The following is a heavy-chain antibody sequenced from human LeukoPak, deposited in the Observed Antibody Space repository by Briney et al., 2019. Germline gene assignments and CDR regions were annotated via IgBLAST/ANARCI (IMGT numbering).Heavy chain of an antibody. V-gene: IGHV3-23*01. CDR3: AKDLSGYGATPHDY. CDR1: GFTFSSYA. CDR2: ISGSGGST. D-gene: IGHD6-25*01. Sequence: GGSLRLSCAASGFTFSSYAMSWVRQAPGKGLEWVSAISGSGGSTHYADSVKGRFTISRDNSKNTLYLQMNSLRAEDTAVYYCAKDLSGYGATPHDYWGQGTLVTVSS. J-gene: IGHJ4*02.